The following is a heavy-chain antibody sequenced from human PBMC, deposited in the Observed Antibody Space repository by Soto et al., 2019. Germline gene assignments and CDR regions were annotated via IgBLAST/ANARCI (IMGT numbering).Heavy chain of an antibody. V-gene: IGHV4-34*01. J-gene: IGHJ5*02. CDR2: INHSGST. CDR3: ARGVSLVRFGLGWFDP. CDR1: GGSFSGYY. Sequence: SETLSLTCAVYGGSFSGYYWSWIRQPPGKGLEWIGEINHSGSTNYNPSPRSRVTISVDTSKNQFSLKLSSVTAADTAVYYCARGVSLVRFGLGWFDPWGQGTLVTVSS. D-gene: IGHD6-13*01.